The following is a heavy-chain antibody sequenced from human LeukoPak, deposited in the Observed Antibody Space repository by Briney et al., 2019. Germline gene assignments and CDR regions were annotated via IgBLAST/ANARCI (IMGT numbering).Heavy chain of an antibody. J-gene: IGHJ4*02. D-gene: IGHD3-10*01. Sequence: PSETLSLTCTVSGGSINNYYWSWIRQPPGKGLEWIAYIYYTGSANYNPSLKSRGTISVDTSKNQFSLRLTSVTAADTAVYYRARHGGYGLGIDPLDYWGQGTLVIVSS. CDR3: ARHGGYGLGIDPLDY. V-gene: IGHV4-59*08. CDR1: GGSINNYY. CDR2: IYYTGSA.